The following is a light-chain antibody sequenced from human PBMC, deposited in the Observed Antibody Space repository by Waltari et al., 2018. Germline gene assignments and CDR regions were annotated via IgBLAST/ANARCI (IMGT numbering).Light chain of an antibody. J-gene: IGLJ3*02. CDR3: CSFTSRSTWV. CDR1: SSDVGGYNY. V-gene: IGLV2-14*01. Sequence: QSALTQPASVSGSPGQSITISCTGTSSDVGGYNYVSWYQQHPGKVPKLLIFDVSNRPSGVSNRYSGSKSGNTASLTISGLHAEDESDYYCCSFTSRSTWVFGGGTKLTVL. CDR2: DVS.